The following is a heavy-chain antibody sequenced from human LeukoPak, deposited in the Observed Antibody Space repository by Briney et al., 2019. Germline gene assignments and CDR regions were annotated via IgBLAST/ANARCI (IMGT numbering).Heavy chain of an antibody. D-gene: IGHD1-14*01. CDR3: AADYARTVTVDS. V-gene: IGHV3-15*01. J-gene: IGHJ4*02. CDR2: IRKKTDGGTS. CDR1: GFTFSNAW. Sequence: LGGSLRLSCAASGFTFSNAWMSWVRQAPGKGLEWVGLIRKKTDGGTSDYAAPVKGRFTISRDDSRNTPFLHMNSLKPEHTAVSYCAADYARTVTVDSWGPGTLVTVSS.